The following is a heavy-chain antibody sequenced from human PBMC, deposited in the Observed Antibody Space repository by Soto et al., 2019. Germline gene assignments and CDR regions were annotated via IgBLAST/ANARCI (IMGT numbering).Heavy chain of an antibody. CDR3: ARGHAMTAFDI. J-gene: IGHJ3*02. Sequence: QVQLVESGGGVVQPGRSLRLSCAASGFTFSSYGMHWVRQAPGKGLEWVAVIWYDGSNKYYADSVKGRFTISRDNSKNTLYLQMSSLRAEDTAVYYCARGHAMTAFDIWGQGTMVTVSS. CDR2: IWYDGSNK. CDR1: GFTFSSYG. V-gene: IGHV3-33*01.